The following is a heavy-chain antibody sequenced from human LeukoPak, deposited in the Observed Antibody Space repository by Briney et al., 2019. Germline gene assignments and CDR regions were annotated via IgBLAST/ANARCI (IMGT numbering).Heavy chain of an antibody. CDR2: ISSSSSYI. CDR1: GFTFRSYS. CDR3: ARVYYGVNDY. D-gene: IGHD4-17*01. V-gene: IGHV3-21*01. J-gene: IGHJ4*02. Sequence: PGGSLRLFCAASGFTFRSYSMNWVRQARGKGLEWVSSISSSSSYIYYADSVKGRFTISRDNAKNSLYLQMNRLRAEDTAVYYCARVYYGVNDYWGQGTLVTVSS.